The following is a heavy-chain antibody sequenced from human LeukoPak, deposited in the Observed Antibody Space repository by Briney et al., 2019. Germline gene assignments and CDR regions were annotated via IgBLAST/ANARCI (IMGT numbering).Heavy chain of an antibody. CDR2: ISAYNGNT. Sequence: ASVKVSCKASGYTFTSYYMHWVRQAPGQGLEWMGWISAYNGNTNYAQKLQGRVTMTTDTSTSTAYMELRSLRSDDTAVYYCARVPTYYDFWSGYYYNWFDPWGQGTLVTVSS. V-gene: IGHV1-18*04. D-gene: IGHD3-3*01. CDR3: ARVPTYYDFWSGYYYNWFDP. J-gene: IGHJ5*02. CDR1: GYTFTSYY.